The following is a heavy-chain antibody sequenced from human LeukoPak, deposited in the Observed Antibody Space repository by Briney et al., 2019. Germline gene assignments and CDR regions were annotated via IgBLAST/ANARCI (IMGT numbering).Heavy chain of an antibody. CDR2: ISSSSSHI. J-gene: IGHJ4*02. V-gene: IGHV3-21*01. CDR1: GFTFGSYS. D-gene: IGHD6-13*01. CDR3: VGGQQLGFDY. Sequence: PGGSLRLSCAASGFTFGSYSMNWVRQAPGKGLEWVSSISSSSSHIYYADSVKGRFTISRDNAKNSLYLQMNSLRAEDTAVYYCVGGQQLGFDYWGQGTLVTVSS.